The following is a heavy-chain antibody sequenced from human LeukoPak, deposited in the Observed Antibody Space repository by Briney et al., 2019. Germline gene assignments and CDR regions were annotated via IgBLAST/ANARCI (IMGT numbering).Heavy chain of an antibody. Sequence: ASVKLSCKASGEPFTTFSLHAVRQAPGQGPEWMAIINPGIFTTTYAQKLQDRVTVTSDTSTATVYMELRSLRLEDTAVYFCARDWVHGSFDFWGQGTLVTVSS. CDR1: GEPFTTFS. CDR3: ARDWVHGSFDF. V-gene: IGHV1-46*01. J-gene: IGHJ4*02. D-gene: IGHD3-16*01. CDR2: INPGIFTT.